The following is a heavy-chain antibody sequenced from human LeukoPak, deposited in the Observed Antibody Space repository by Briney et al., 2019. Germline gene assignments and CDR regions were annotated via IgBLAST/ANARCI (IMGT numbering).Heavy chain of an antibody. CDR1: GFTVTYSY. V-gene: IGHV3-53*01. CDR3: TRGRLSFDH. D-gene: IGHD6-25*01. Sequence: GGSLRLSCAASGFTVTYSYMNWVRQAPGKGLEWVSVVYSDGKTYHADSVKGRFTISRDNSKNTVYLQMNSLRDEDTAVYYCTRGRLSFDHWGQGTLVTVSS. CDR2: VYSDGKT. J-gene: IGHJ4*02.